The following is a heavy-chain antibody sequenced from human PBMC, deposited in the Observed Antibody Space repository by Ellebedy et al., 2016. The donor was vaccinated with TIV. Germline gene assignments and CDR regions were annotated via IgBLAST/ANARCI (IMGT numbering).Heavy chain of an antibody. J-gene: IGHJ4*02. V-gene: IGHV3-48*01. CDR1: GFSFSSSS. D-gene: IGHD3-3*01. Sequence: GESLKISCAASGFSFSSSSMNWVRQAPGKGLEWVSYISSSSNTIYYADSVKGRFTVSRDNAKNSLFLQMNSLRADDTAVYYCARDGGITIFGVVGYYFDYWGQGSLVTVSS. CDR2: ISSSSNTI. CDR3: ARDGGITIFGVVGYYFDY.